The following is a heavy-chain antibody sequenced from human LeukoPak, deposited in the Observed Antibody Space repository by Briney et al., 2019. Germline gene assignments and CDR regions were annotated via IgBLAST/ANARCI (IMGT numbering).Heavy chain of an antibody. CDR3: ARKYYYGSGTGAFDI. CDR2: INPNSGGT. D-gene: IGHD3-10*01. V-gene: IGHV1-2*02. Sequence: INPNSGGTNYAQKFQGRVTMTRDTSISTAYMELSRLRSDDTAVYYCARKYYYGSGTGAFDIWGQGTMVTVSS. J-gene: IGHJ3*02.